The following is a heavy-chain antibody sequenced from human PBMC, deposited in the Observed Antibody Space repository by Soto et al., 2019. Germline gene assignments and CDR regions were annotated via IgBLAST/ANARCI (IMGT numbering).Heavy chain of an antibody. Sequence: QVQLQQSGPGLVKPSGTLSLTCAVSGGSISSSSWWTWVRQSPGKGLEWIGEICESGATNYNPSLKSRLTMSVDKSKNQYSLNLSSLTAADTAVYFCTTSHAGELNNWGQGTLVTVSS. D-gene: IGHD1-7*01. V-gene: IGHV4-4*02. CDR3: TTSHAGELNN. CDR1: GGSISSSSW. J-gene: IGHJ4*02. CDR2: ICESGAT.